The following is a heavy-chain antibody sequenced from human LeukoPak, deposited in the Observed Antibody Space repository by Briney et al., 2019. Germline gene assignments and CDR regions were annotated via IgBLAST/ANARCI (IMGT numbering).Heavy chain of an antibody. CDR2: INHSGST. J-gene: IGHJ6*03. V-gene: IGHV4-34*01. CDR3: ARGYYGSGSHCCHMDV. CDR1: GGSFSGYY. D-gene: IGHD3-10*01. Sequence: MTSETLSLTCAVYGGSFSGYYWSWIRQPPGKGLEWIGEINHSGSTNYNSSLKSRVTISVDTSKNQFSLKLSSVTAADTAVYYCARGYYGSGSHCCHMDVWGKGTTITVS.